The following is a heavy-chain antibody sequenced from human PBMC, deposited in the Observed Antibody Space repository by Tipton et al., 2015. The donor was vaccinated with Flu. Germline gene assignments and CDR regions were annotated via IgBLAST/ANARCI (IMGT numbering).Heavy chain of an antibody. CDR2: IWYDGSNK. CDR3: ARDEGVVNYYFGMDV. V-gene: IGHV3-33*01. CDR1: GFTFSVYG. Sequence: QLVQSGGGAVQPGKSLRLSCAASGFTFSVYGMHWVRQAPGKGLEWVAVIWYDGSNKHYADSVKGRFTVSRDNSKNTLYLQMNSVRAEDTAVYYCARDEGVVNYYFGMDVWGQGP. J-gene: IGHJ6*02.